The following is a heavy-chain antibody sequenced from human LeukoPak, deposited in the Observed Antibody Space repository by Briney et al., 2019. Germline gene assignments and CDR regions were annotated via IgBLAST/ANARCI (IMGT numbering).Heavy chain of an antibody. D-gene: IGHD3-3*01. CDR3: ATGIRPADDFWSGYYPFDY. CDR2: IYPRDGST. Sequence: ASVKVSCNASGYTFTSNYIHWVRQAPGQGLEWMGMIYPRDGSTSYAQKFQGRVTITADESTSTAYMELSSLRSEDTAVYYCATGIRPADDFWSGYYPFDYWGQGTLVTVSS. V-gene: IGHV1-46*01. CDR1: GYTFTSNY. J-gene: IGHJ4*02.